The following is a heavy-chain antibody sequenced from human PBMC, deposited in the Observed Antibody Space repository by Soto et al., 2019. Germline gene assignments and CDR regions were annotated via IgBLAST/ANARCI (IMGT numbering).Heavy chain of an antibody. CDR1: GFTFSSYS. CDR3: ANIHYGSLDY. V-gene: IGHV3-23*01. CDR2: FRTSGDGGTT. D-gene: IGHD4-17*01. J-gene: IGHJ4*02. Sequence: PGGSLRLSCAASGFTFSSYSMSWVRQAPGKGLEWVSGFRTSGDGGTTYYADSVRGRFTISRDNDKSSIYLQMNSLRADDTAVYYCANIHYGSLDYWGQGTLVTVSS.